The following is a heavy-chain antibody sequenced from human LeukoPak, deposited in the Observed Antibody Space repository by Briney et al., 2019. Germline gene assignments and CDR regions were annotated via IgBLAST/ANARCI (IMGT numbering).Heavy chain of an antibody. J-gene: IGHJ4*02. CDR2: VHSIGTT. CDR1: GFTVSSYY. CDR3: ARAVYSGSYHVGESDY. D-gene: IGHD1-26*01. Sequence: PGGSLRLSCAASGFTVSSYYMSWVRQAPGKGLEWVSVVHSIGTTSYADSVKGRFTISRDNSKNTLYLQMNSLGAEDTAVYYCARAVYSGSYHVGESDYWGQGTLVTVSS. V-gene: IGHV3-53*01.